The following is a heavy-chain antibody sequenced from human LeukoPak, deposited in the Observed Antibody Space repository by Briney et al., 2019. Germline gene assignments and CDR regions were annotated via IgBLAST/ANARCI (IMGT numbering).Heavy chain of an antibody. J-gene: IGHJ3*02. CDR3: AKAWSVSGRRDYYDSSGMSLSDAFDI. D-gene: IGHD3-22*01. V-gene: IGHV3-15*01. CDR2: IKSKTDGGTT. CDR1: GFTFSNAW. Sequence: GGSLRLSCAASGFTFSNAWMSWVRQAPGKGLEWVGRIKSKTDGGTTDCAAPVKGRFTISRDDSKNTLYLQMNSLRAEDTAVYYCAKAWSVSGRRDYYDSSGMSLSDAFDIWGQGTMVTVSS.